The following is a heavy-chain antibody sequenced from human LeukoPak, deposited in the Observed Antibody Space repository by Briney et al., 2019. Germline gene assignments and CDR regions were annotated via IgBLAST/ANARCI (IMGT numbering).Heavy chain of an antibody. Sequence: ASVKVSCKASSHTFTSYGLSWVRQAPGQGLEWMGWISVYRSKTNYAQKFQGRVTITRDTSASTAYMELSSLRSEDTAVYYCARAGYYDFWSGYYLNNWFDPWGQGTLVTVSS. CDR2: ISVYRSKT. J-gene: IGHJ5*02. D-gene: IGHD3-3*01. CDR3: ARAGYYDFWSGYYLNNWFDP. V-gene: IGHV1-18*01. CDR1: SHTFTSYG.